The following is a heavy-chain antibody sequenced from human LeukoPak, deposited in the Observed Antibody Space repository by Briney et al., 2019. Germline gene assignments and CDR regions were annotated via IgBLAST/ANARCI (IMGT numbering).Heavy chain of an antibody. CDR1: GGSISSSSYY. CDR3: ASGVVAATVDY. Sequence: SETLSLTCTVSGGSISSSSYYWGWIRQPPGKGLEWIGSIYYSGSTYYNPSLKSRVTISVDTSKNQFSLKLSSVTAADTAVYYCASGVVAATVDYWGQGTLVTVSS. V-gene: IGHV4-39*07. J-gene: IGHJ4*02. D-gene: IGHD2-15*01. CDR2: IYYSGST.